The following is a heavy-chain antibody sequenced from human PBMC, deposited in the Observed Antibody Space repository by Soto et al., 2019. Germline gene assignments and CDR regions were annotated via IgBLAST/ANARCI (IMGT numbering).Heavy chain of an antibody. D-gene: IGHD3-10*01. CDR3: ARSRNTMVRGIDY. J-gene: IGHJ4*02. CDR2: INHSGST. V-gene: IGHV4-34*01. CDR1: GGSFSGYY. Sequence: PSETLSLTCAVYGGSFSGYYWSWIRQPPGKGLEWIGEINHSGSTNYNPSLKSRVTISVDTSKNQFSLKLSSVTAADTAVYYCARSRNTMVRGIDYWGQGTLVTVSS.